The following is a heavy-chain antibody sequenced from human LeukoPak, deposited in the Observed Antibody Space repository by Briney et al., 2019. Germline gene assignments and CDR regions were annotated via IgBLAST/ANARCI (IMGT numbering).Heavy chain of an antibody. CDR2: IYSGGST. CDR3: ARVIIGIVVVPAAKARGAFDI. D-gene: IGHD2-2*01. CDR1: GFTVSSNY. J-gene: IGHJ3*02. Sequence: GGSLRLSCAASGFTVSSNYMSWVRQAPGKGLEWVSVIYSGGSTYYADSVKGRFTISRDNSKDTLYLQMNSLRAEDTAVYYCARVIIGIVVVPAAKARGAFDIWGQGTMVTVSS. V-gene: IGHV3-66*01.